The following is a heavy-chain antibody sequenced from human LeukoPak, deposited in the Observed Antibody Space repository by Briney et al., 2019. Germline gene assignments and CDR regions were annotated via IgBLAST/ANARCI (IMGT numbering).Heavy chain of an antibody. Sequence: GGSLRLSCAASGFTFSSYWMSWVRQAPGKGLEWVANMKYDGSEKYYVDSVKGRFTISRDNAKNSLYLQMNSLRAEDTAVYYCARDIEAAGLYLDYWGQGTLVTVSS. CDR3: ARDIEAAGLYLDY. V-gene: IGHV3-7*01. CDR2: MKYDGSEK. CDR1: GFTFSSYW. J-gene: IGHJ4*02. D-gene: IGHD6-13*01.